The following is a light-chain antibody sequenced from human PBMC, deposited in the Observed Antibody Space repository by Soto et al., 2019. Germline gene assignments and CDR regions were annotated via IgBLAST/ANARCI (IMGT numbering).Light chain of an antibody. CDR2: AAS. Sequence: DIQMTQSPSSLSATVGDRVTITCRASQDISNYLAWHQQKPGKVPKLLIYAASTLQPGVPSRFSGSGSGTDFTLTISSLQPEDVATYYCQKYNGAPPETFGPGTKVALK. V-gene: IGKV1-27*01. CDR3: QKYNGAPPET. J-gene: IGKJ3*01. CDR1: QDISNY.